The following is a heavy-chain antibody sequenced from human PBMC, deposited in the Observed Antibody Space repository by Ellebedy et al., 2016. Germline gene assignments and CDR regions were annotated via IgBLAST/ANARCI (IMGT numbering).Heavy chain of an antibody. Sequence: SETLSLXXTVSGGSISSGGYYWSWLRQHPGKGLEWIGYIYYSGSTYYNPSLKSRVTISVDTSKNQFSLKLSSVTAADTAVYYCARDLRGGVVWGKGTTVTVSS. CDR3: ARDLRGGVV. J-gene: IGHJ6*04. CDR1: GGSISSGGYY. CDR2: IYYSGST. V-gene: IGHV4-31*03. D-gene: IGHD3-3*01.